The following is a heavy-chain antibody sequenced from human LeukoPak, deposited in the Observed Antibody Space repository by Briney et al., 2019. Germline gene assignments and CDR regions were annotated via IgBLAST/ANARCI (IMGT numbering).Heavy chain of an antibody. CDR2: MKGDGSST. CDR3: ARDLRAPPGY. CDR1: GFTFSSYW. J-gene: IGHJ4*02. V-gene: IGHV3-74*01. D-gene: IGHD1-1*01. Sequence: PGGSLRLSCVASGFTFSSYWMYWVRQDPGKGQVWVSGMKGDGSSTTYADSVKGRFTISRDNAKNTVYLQMNSLRAEDTGVYYCARDLRAPPGYWGQGTLVTVSS.